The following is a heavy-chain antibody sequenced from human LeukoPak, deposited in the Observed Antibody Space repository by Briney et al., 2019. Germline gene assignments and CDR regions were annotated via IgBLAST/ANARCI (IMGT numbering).Heavy chain of an antibody. D-gene: IGHD6-13*01. CDR2: ISYDGSNK. J-gene: IGHJ6*02. CDR3: ARMAGDSSSWQSPYYFYYGVDV. Sequence: PGGSLRLSCAASGFDFSSFAMHWVRQAPGKGLEWVAVISYDGSNKYYADSVKGRFTISRDNSKNTLYLQMNSLRPEDTAVYYCARMAGDSSSWQSPYYFYYGVDVWGQGTTVTVSS. V-gene: IGHV3-30-3*01. CDR1: GFDFSSFA.